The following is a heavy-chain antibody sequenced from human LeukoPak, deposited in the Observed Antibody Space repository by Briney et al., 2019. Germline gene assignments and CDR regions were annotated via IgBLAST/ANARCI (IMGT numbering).Heavy chain of an antibody. CDR1: GGSINSYF. J-gene: IGHJ4*02. D-gene: IGHD2-15*01. CDR3: ASTSRYCSGGSCYIGPFGY. Sequence: SETLSLTCTVSGGSINSYFWSWIRQPPGKGLECIGYIYNTGSTNYNPSLKSRVTISVDTSKNQFSLRLSSVTAADTAVYHCASTSRYCSGGSCYIGPFGYWGQGILVTVSS. CDR2: IYNTGST. V-gene: IGHV4-59*08.